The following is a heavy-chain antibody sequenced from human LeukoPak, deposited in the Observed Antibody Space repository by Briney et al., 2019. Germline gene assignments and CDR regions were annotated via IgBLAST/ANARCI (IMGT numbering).Heavy chain of an antibody. CDR3: ITPLPYSAQ. J-gene: IGHJ4*02. V-gene: IGHV3-15*07. CDR1: GFYFNIYG. Sequence: GGSLRLSCAASGFYFNIYGMNWVRQAPGKGLEWVGRIKPKTDGETTEYAAPVKDRFSISRDDSKSMMYLQMNSLKTEDTAVYYCITPLPYSAQGGQGTLVTVSS. D-gene: IGHD2-21*01. CDR2: IKPKTDGETT.